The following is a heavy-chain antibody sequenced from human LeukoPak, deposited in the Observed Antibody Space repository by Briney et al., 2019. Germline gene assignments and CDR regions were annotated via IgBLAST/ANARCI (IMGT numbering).Heavy chain of an antibody. Sequence: GESLKISCEGSGYSFSNYWIGWVRQMPGKGLEWMGIVYPGDYETRYSPSFQGLVTISVDKSISTAYLQWSSLKASDTAMYYCAIPPGYCGNDCSFDHWGQGTLVTVSS. D-gene: IGHD2-21*02. CDR2: VYPGDYET. CDR1: GYSFSNYW. J-gene: IGHJ4*02. V-gene: IGHV5-51*01. CDR3: AIPPGYCGNDCSFDH.